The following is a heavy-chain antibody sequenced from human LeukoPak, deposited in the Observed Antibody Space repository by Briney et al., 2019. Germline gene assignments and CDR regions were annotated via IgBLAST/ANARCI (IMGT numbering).Heavy chain of an antibody. CDR3: ARRGHYYDPQLDY. J-gene: IGHJ4*02. CDR1: GGSISSSSYY. CDR2: IYYSGST. V-gene: IGHV4-39*01. D-gene: IGHD3-22*01. Sequence: SETLSLTCIVSGGSISSSSYYWGWIRQPPGKGLEWIGSIYYSGSTYYNPSLKSRVTISVDTSKNQFSLKLSSVTAADTAVYYCARRGHYYDPQLDYWGQGTLVTVSS.